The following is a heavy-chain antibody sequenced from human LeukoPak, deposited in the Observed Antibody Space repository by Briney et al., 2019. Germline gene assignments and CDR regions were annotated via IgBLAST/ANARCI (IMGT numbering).Heavy chain of an antibody. V-gene: IGHV5-10-1*01. CDR1: GXSFTNYG. J-gene: IGHJ4*02. Sequence: GESLRISCKGSGXSFTNYGXSWVRXMPGXXXEWMGRIDPSDSYSNYGPSFQGHVPISADRSISTAYLQWRSLKASDTAMYYCARQLDYYDKRDYWGQGTLVTVAS. CDR3: ARQLDYYDKRDY. CDR2: IDPSDSYS. D-gene: IGHD3-22*01.